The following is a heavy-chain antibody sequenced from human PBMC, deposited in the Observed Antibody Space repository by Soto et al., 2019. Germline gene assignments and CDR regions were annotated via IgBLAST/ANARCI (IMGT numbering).Heavy chain of an antibody. CDR2: INYSGST. Sequence: PSETLSLTCAVYGGSLSGYYWSWIRQPPGEGLEWIGSINYSGSTNYNPSLKSRVTISIDTSKSLFSLKLSSLTSADTAVYFCARAYYGDYPYFDYWGQGALVTVSS. J-gene: IGHJ4*02. D-gene: IGHD4-17*01. V-gene: IGHV4-59*01. CDR1: GGSLSGYY. CDR3: ARAYYGDYPYFDY.